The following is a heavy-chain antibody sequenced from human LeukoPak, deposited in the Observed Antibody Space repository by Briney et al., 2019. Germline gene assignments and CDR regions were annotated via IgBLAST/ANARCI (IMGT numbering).Heavy chain of an antibody. V-gene: IGHV3-48*04. Sequence: GGSLRLSCAASGFTFSSYSINWVRQAPGKGLEWVSHISSGSSTIFYADSVKGRFTISRDNAKNSLYLQMNSLRAEDTAVYYCARGQLTDPRIDYWGQGTLVTVSS. D-gene: IGHD6-13*01. CDR2: ISSGSSTI. CDR3: ARGQLTDPRIDY. CDR1: GFTFSSYS. J-gene: IGHJ4*02.